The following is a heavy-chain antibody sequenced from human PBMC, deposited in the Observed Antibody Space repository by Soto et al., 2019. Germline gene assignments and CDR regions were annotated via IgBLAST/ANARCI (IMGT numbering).Heavy chain of an antibody. CDR2: IWYDGSNK. Sequence: PGGSLRLSCAASGFTFSSYGMHWVRQAPGKGLEWVAVIWYDGSNKYYADSVKGRFTISRDNSKNALYLQMNSLRAEDTAVYYCATYYGSGSSPLYYYYYMDVWGKGTTVTVSS. CDR3: ATYYGSGSSPLYYYYYMDV. D-gene: IGHD3-10*01. J-gene: IGHJ6*03. V-gene: IGHV3-33*01. CDR1: GFTFSSYG.